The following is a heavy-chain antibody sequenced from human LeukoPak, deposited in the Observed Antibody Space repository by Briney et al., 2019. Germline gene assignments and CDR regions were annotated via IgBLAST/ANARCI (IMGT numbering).Heavy chain of an antibody. V-gene: IGHV1-2*02. D-gene: IGHD1-1*01. J-gene: IGHJ4*02. CDR1: GYTFTGYY. Sequence: ASVKVSCKASGYTFTGYYMHWVRQAPGQGLEWMGWINPNSSGTNYAQKFQGRVTLTRDTSISTAYMELTRLRFYDTAVYYCASRGTTGTTGNYWGQGTLVTVSS. CDR3: ASRGTTGTTGNY. CDR2: INPNSSGT.